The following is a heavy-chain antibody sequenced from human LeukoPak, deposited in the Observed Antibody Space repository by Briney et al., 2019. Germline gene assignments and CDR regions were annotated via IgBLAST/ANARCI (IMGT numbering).Heavy chain of an antibody. CDR1: GYTFTGYY. D-gene: IGHD3-9*01. Sequence: ASVKVSCKASGYTFTGYYIHWVRQAPGQGLEWMGWINPNSGGTNYAQKFQGRVTMTRDTSISTAYMELRSLRSDDTAVYYCARVDWLSAANFDYWGQGTLVTVSS. CDR3: ARVDWLSAANFDY. V-gene: IGHV1-2*02. J-gene: IGHJ4*02. CDR2: INPNSGGT.